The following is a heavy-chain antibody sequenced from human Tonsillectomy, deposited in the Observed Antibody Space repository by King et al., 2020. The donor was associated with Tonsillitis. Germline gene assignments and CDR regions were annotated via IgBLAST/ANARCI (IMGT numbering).Heavy chain of an antibody. CDR3: ARRAPYYDSSGYSYWFAP. J-gene: IGHJ5*02. Sequence: VQLVESGGGVVQPGRSLRLSCAASGFTFSSYGMHWVRQAPGKGLEWVAVISDDESNKYYADSVEGRFTISRDNSRNTLYLQMNSLRAEDTAVYYCARRAPYYDSSGYSYWFAPWGQGTLVTVSS. CDR1: GFTFSSYG. V-gene: IGHV3-33*05. D-gene: IGHD3-22*01. CDR2: ISDDESNK.